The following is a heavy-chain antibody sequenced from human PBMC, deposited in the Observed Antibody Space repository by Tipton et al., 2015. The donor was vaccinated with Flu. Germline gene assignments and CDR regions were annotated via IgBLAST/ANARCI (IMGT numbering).Heavy chain of an antibody. CDR3: AKDGWDNSGWYPFDY. CDR2: IYSGGST. V-gene: IGHV3-53*01. Sequence: GSLRLSCAASGFTVSSNYMSWVRQAPGKGLEWVSVIYSGGSTYYADSVKGRFTISRDNSKNTLYLQMNSLRAEDTAVYYCAKDGWDNSGWYPFDYWGQGALVTVSS. J-gene: IGHJ4*02. CDR1: GFTVSSNY. D-gene: IGHD6-19*01.